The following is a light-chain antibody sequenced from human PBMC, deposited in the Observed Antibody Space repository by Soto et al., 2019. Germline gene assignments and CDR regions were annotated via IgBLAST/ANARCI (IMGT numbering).Light chain of an antibody. CDR3: QEYNTFWT. CDR1: QTVSSW. Sequence: DIPMTQSPSTLSASVGDRVTITCRASQTVSSWLAWYQQKPGKAPKLLIYDVSSLESVVTSRFSGSGSGTEFTLTISSLQPDDSATYYCQEYNTFWTFGQGTKVEIK. J-gene: IGKJ1*01. V-gene: IGKV1-5*01. CDR2: DVS.